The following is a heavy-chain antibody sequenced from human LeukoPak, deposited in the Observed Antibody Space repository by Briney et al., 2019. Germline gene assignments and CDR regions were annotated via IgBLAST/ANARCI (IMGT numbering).Heavy chain of an antibody. CDR2: ISGSGGST. CDR3: AKAARLLWFGEFTGPY. D-gene: IGHD3-10*01. Sequence: PGGSLRLSCAASGFTFSSYAMSWVRQAPGKGLEWVSAISGSGGSTYYADSVKGRFTISRDNSKNTLYLQMNSLRAEDTAVYYCAKAARLLWFGEFTGPYWGQGTLVTVSS. V-gene: IGHV3-23*01. J-gene: IGHJ4*02. CDR1: GFTFSSYA.